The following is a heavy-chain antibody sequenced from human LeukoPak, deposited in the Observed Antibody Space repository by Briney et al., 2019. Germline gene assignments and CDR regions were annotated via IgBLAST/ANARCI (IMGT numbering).Heavy chain of an antibody. CDR2: ESTSTGDT. D-gene: IGHD2-15*01. Sequence: SVRVSCKISVDTLFTYGVSCVRQAPGQGLEGMGRESTSTGDTNYAQKFQGRVTMTTDTSTSTAHMKLRSLRSDDTAVYYCARAKDIALVVAGTQDFDHWGQGTLVIVSS. CDR1: VDTLFTYG. CDR3: ARAKDIALVVAGTQDFDH. V-gene: IGHV1-18*01. J-gene: IGHJ4*02.